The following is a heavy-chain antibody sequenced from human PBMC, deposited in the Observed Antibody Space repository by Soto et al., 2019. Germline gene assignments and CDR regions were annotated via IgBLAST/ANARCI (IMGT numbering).Heavy chain of an antibody. CDR2: ISHSGST. J-gene: IGHJ4*01. D-gene: IGHD5-18*01. CDR3: AREYTYGSNFFDC. Sequence: SETLSLTCTVSGGSISSSAYYWSCIRQHPGKGLEWIGYISHSGSTYYNPSLKSRVIISVDTSKNQFSLSLTSVTAADTAVYYCAREYTYGSNFFDCWGQEPWSPSPQ. CDR1: GGSISSSAYY. V-gene: IGHV4-31*03.